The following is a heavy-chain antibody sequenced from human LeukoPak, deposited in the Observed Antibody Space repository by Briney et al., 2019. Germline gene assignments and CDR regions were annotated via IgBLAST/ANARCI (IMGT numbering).Heavy chain of an antibody. CDR2: IKGDGSRT. V-gene: IGHV3-74*01. J-gene: IGHJ4*02. CDR1: GFSFSTYW. D-gene: IGHD4-17*01. CDR3: ARESASDDYGAYDY. Sequence: PGGSLRLSCAASGFSFSTYWMHWVRQAPGKGLVWVARIKGDGSRTSYADSVKGRFTISRDNAKNTLYLQMNSLGAEDTAVYYCARESASDDYGAYDYWGQGTLVAVSS.